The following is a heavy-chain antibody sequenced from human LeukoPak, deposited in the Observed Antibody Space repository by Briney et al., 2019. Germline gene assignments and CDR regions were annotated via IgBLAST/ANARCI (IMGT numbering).Heavy chain of an antibody. V-gene: IGHV1-69*06. Sequence: SVKVSCKASGGTFSSYAISWVRQAPGQGLEWMGGIIPIFGTANYAQKFQGRVTITADKSTSTAYMELSSLRSEDTAVYYCARGKNDDYYDFWSGYENYYYYYMDVWGKGTTVTVSS. CDR1: GGTFSSYA. J-gene: IGHJ6*03. CDR3: ARGKNDDYYDFWSGYENYYYYYMDV. CDR2: IIPIFGTA. D-gene: IGHD3-3*01.